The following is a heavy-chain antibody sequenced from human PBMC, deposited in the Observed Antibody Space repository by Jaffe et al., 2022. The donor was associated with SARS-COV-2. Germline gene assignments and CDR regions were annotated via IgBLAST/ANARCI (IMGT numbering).Heavy chain of an antibody. D-gene: IGHD2-15*01. J-gene: IGHJ6*02. V-gene: IGHV1-69*01. CDR1: GGTFSSYA. Sequence: QVQLVQSGAEVKKPGSSVKVSCKASGGTFSSYAISWVRQAPGQGLEWMGGIIPIFGTANYAQKFQGRVTITADESTSTAYMELSSLRSEDTAVYYCARGGGCSGGSCYYYYYGMDVWGQGTTVTVSS. CDR2: IIPIFGTA. CDR3: ARGGGCSGGSCYYYYYGMDV.